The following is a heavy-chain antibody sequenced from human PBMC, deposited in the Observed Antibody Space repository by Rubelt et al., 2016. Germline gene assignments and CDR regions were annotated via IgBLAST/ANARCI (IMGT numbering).Heavy chain of an antibody. V-gene: IGHV3-23*01. CDR2: ISPVGDYI. D-gene: IGHD3-22*01. CDR3: AKPGGHSSSFHSDH. Sequence: GGLVQPGGSLRLSCAASGITFSNYAMTWVRQSPGKGLEWVSSISPVGDYIYYADSVKGRFTTSRDNSKDTLVLQMNSLRVEDTAVYYCAKPGGHSSSFHSDHWGQGTLITVSS. CDR1: GITFSNYA. J-gene: IGHJ5*02.